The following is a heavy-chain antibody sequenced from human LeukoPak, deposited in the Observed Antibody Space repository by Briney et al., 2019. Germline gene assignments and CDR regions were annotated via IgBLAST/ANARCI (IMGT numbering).Heavy chain of an antibody. J-gene: IGHJ4*02. Sequence: GGSLRLSCAASGFTFSSYGMHWVRQAPGKGLEWVSGISGSGGSTYYADSVKGRFTISRDNSRNTLYLQMNSLRAEDTAVYYCAKDGSGCSGGSCYQNFDYWGQGTLVTVSS. CDR2: ISGSGGST. D-gene: IGHD2-15*01. CDR1: GFTFSSYG. CDR3: AKDGSGCSGGSCYQNFDY. V-gene: IGHV3-23*01.